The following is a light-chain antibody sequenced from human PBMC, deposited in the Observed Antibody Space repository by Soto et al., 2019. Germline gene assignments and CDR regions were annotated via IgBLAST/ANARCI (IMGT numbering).Light chain of an antibody. CDR2: GAS. CDR3: QQYGRSPFT. CDR1: QSVSSNY. Sequence: EIVLTQSPGTLSLSPGERATLSCRASQSVSSNYLAWYQQKPGLAPRLLVFGASSRATGIPDRFRGSGSGTDFTLTISRLEPEDFAVYYCQQYGRSPFTFGPGTKVDIK. J-gene: IGKJ3*01. V-gene: IGKV3-20*01.